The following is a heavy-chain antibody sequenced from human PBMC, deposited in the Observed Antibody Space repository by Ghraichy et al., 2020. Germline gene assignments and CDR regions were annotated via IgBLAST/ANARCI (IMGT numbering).Heavy chain of an antibody. D-gene: IGHD3-3*01. V-gene: IGHV4-39*07. CDR1: GGSISSRSGYS. J-gene: IGHJ4*02. Sequence: SETLSLTCTVSGGSISSRSGYSWGWIRQPPGKGLEWIGNIYFSGSTYYNPSLKSRVTISVYTCKKQFSLKLSSVSPADTAVYYCARDQHGPITTFAWGFWGQGTQVTVSS. CDR2: IYFSGST. CDR3: ARDQHGPITTFAWGF.